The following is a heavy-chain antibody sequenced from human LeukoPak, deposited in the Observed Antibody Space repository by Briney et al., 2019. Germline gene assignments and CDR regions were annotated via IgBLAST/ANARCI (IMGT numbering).Heavy chain of an antibody. J-gene: IGHJ4*02. CDR3: ARDSHYYYDSSGKIDY. CDR1: GFTFSDYY. CDR2: ISSSGSTI. V-gene: IGHV3-11*01. Sequence: PGGSLRLSCAASGFTFSDYYMSWIRQAPGKGLEWVSYISSSGSTIYYADSVKGRFTISRDNAKNSLYLQMNSLRAEDTAVYYCARDSHYYYDSSGKIDYWGQGTLVTVSS. D-gene: IGHD3-22*01.